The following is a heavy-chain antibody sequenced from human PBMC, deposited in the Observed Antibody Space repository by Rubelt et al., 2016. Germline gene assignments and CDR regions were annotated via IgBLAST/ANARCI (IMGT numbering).Heavy chain of an antibody. CDR2: IYYSGRT. CDR3: ARTIAARREDYFYYGMDV. J-gene: IGHJ6*02. D-gene: IGHD5-12*01. CDR1: GGSISSGSYS. Sequence: QLQLQESGPGLVKPSETLSLTCTVSGGSISSGSYSWGWIRQPPGEGLEWIGIIYYSGRTYYNPSLKSRVTISIDTSKTQFSLKLSAVTAADTAVYCCARTIAARREDYFYYGMDVWGQGTKVTVSS. V-gene: IGHV4-39*01.